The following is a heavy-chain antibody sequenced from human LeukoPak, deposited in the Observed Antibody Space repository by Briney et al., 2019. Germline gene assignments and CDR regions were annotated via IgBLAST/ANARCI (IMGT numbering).Heavy chain of an antibody. CDR3: AKSAYYDSSGFYREYYFDY. D-gene: IGHD3-22*01. Sequence: GGSLRLSCAASRFTFSNYAMSWVRQAPGKGLEWVSTISGSGGSTYYADSVKGRFTISRDNSKNTLHLQMNGLRAEDTAVYYCAKSAYYDSSGFYREYYFDYWGQGTLVTVSS. V-gene: IGHV3-23*01. CDR2: ISGSGGST. J-gene: IGHJ4*02. CDR1: RFTFSNYA.